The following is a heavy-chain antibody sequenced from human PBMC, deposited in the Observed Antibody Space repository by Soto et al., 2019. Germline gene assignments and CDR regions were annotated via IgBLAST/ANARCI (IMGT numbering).Heavy chain of an antibody. Sequence: QVQLVQSGAEVKKPGSSLRVSCKASGDTFNFYTISWVRQAPELGLEWLGRIIPYLSVSNYAQKFQGRVTITADKSTNTAYMEVRSLRSEDTAMYYCATSFGSGYRAFNYWGQGALVTVSS. V-gene: IGHV1-69*02. CDR3: ATSFGSGYRAFNY. CDR2: IIPYLSVS. CDR1: GDTFNFYT. J-gene: IGHJ4*02. D-gene: IGHD3-10*01.